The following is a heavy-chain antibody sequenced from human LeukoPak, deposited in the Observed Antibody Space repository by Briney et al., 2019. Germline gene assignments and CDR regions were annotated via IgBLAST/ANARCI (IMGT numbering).Heavy chain of an antibody. CDR2: INHSGST. V-gene: IGHV4-34*01. CDR3: ARGHPPLSY. J-gene: IGHJ4*02. Sequence: SETLSLTCAVYGGSFSGYYWSWIRQPPGKGLEWIGEINHSGSTNYNPSLKSRVTISVDTSKNQFSLKLSSVTAADTAVYYCARGHPPLSYWGQGTLVTVSS. CDR1: GGSFSGYY.